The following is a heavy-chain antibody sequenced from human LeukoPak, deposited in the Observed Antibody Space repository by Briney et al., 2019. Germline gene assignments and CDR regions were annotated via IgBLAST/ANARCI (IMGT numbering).Heavy chain of an antibody. CDR2: ISYDGSNK. CDR3: ARDLPALPAALLGYYGMDV. V-gene: IGHV3-30*03. D-gene: IGHD2-2*01. Sequence: GGSLRLSCAASGFTFSSYGMHWVRQAPGKGLEWVAVISYDGSNKYYADSVKGRFTISRDNSKNTLYLQMNSLRAEDTAVYYCARDLPALPAALLGYYGMDVWGQGTTVTVSS. CDR1: GFTFSSYG. J-gene: IGHJ6*02.